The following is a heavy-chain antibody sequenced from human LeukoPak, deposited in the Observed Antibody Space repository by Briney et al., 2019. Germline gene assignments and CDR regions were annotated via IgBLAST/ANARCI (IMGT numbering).Heavy chain of an antibody. V-gene: IGHV3-48*04. CDR2: ISSSSSTI. Sequence: GGSLRLSCAASGFTFSSYSMNWVRQAPGKGLEWVSYISSSSSTIYYADSVKGRFTISRDNAKNSLYLQMNSLRAEDTAVYYCARDPGLYDSSGYPNYYYGMDVWGQGTTVTVSS. CDR1: GFTFSSYS. J-gene: IGHJ6*02. D-gene: IGHD3-22*01. CDR3: ARDPGLYDSSGYPNYYYGMDV.